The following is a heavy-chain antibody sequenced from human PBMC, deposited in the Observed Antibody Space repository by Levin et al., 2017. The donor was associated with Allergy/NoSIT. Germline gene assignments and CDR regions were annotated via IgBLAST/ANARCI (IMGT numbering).Heavy chain of an antibody. Sequence: ASVPVSCPASGYAFTSYAMNWVRQAPGQGLEWMGWINTNTGNPTYAQGFTGRFVFSLDTSVSTAYLQISSLKADDTAIYYCARGGTWDTRTLLYYWGQGTLVTVSS. CDR2: INTNTGNP. CDR1: GYAFTSYA. J-gene: IGHJ4*02. CDR3: ARGGTWDTRTLLYY. V-gene: IGHV7-4-1*02. D-gene: IGHD2-2*02.